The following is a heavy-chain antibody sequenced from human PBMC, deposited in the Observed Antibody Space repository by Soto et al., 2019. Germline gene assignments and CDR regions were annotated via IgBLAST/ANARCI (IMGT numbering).Heavy chain of an antibody. CDR3: ATMTENYFRSGSGMDV. CDR1: GYTLTDLS. J-gene: IGHJ6*02. D-gene: IGHD3-3*01. Sequence: ASVKVSCKVSGYTLTDLSMHWVRHAPGKGLGWMGWFEPEDGETINAQKFSRRVTMTEDTSTDTAYMELSSLRSEDTAVYYCATMTENYFRSGSGMDVWGQGTTVTVSS. V-gene: IGHV1-24*01. CDR2: FEPEDGET.